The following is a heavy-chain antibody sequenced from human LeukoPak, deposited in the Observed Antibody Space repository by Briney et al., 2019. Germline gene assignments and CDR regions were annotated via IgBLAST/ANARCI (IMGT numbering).Heavy chain of an antibody. CDR2: INHGGST. V-gene: IGHV4-34*01. Sequence: SETLSLTCAVYGGSFSGYYWSWIRQPPGKGLEWIGEINHGGSTNYNPSLKSRLTISVDTSKNQFSLNLSSVTAADTAVYYCARDSDRFDPWGQGTLVTVSS. CDR1: GGSFSGYY. CDR3: ARDSDRFDP. D-gene: IGHD2-21*01. J-gene: IGHJ5*02.